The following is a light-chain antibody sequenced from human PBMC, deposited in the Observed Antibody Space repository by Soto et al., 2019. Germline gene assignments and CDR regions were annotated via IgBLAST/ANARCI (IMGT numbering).Light chain of an antibody. CDR3: SSYAGSDNLA. J-gene: IGLJ2*01. Sequence: QSALTQPPSASGSPGQSVTISCTGTSSDVGGYHYVSWYQQHPGKAPKLILYEVTKRPSGVPDRFSGSKSGNTASLTVSGLHIDDEAAYYRSSYAGSDNLAFGGGTKVTVL. V-gene: IGLV2-8*01. CDR2: EVT. CDR1: SSDVGGYHY.